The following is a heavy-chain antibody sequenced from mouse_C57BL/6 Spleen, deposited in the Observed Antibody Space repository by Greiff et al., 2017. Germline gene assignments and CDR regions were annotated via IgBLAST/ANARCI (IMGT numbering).Heavy chain of an antibody. Sequence: QVQLQQSGPELVKPGASVKISCKASGYSFTSYYIHWVKQRPGQGLEWIGWIYPGSGNTKYNEKFKGKATLTADTSSSTAYMQLSSLTSEDSAVYYCARNPYDYDEGYFDYWGQGTTLTVSS. D-gene: IGHD2-4*01. CDR2: IYPGSGNT. CDR1: GYSFTSYY. J-gene: IGHJ2*01. V-gene: IGHV1-66*01. CDR3: ARNPYDYDEGYFDY.